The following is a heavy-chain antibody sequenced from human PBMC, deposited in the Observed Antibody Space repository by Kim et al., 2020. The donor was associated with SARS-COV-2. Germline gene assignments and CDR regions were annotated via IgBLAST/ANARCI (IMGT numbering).Heavy chain of an antibody. D-gene: IGHD2-15*01. V-gene: IGHV3-21*01. Sequence: GGSLRLSCAASGFSFNTYSMNWVRQAPGKGLEWVSAISSLSDYIYYLDSMKGRFTISRDNAKNLLFLQINSLRVDDTAVYFCAKDRVASATRGEFDFWG. J-gene: IGHJ4*01. CDR3: AKDRVASATRGEFDF. CDR2: ISSLSDYI. CDR1: GFSFNTYS.